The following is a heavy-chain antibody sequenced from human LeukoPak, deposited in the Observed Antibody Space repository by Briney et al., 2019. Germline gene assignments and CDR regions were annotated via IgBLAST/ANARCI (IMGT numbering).Heavy chain of an antibody. J-gene: IGHJ4*02. Sequence: AASVKVSCKASGYTFTAYYIHWVGQAPGQGLEWMGWINPNSGGTYYVQKFQGRITMTRDTSIGTTYMELSRLGSDDTDFYYSARDNSLTEFDYWGQGTLVTVSS. V-gene: IGHV1-2*02. CDR2: INPNSGGT. CDR1: GYTFTAYY. CDR3: ARDNSLTEFDY.